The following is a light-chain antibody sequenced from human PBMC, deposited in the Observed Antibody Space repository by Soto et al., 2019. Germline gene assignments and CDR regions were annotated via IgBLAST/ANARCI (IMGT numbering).Light chain of an antibody. CDR3: QSYANTLSGVV. CDR2: GNS. J-gene: IGLJ2*01. V-gene: IGLV1-40*01. Sequence: QAVVTQPPSVSGAPGQRVTISCTGSSSNIGAGYDVHWYLHLPGTAPKLLIFGNSHRPSGVPDRFSASKSGTSASLAITGLQAEDEADYYCQSYANTLSGVVFGGGTKVTVL. CDR1: SSNIGAGYD.